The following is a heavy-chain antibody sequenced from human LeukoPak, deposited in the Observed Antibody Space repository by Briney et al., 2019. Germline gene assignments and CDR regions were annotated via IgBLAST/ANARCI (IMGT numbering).Heavy chain of an antibody. V-gene: IGHV4-34*01. D-gene: IGHD2-15*01. CDR1: GGSFSGYY. CDR2: INHSGST. Sequence: SSETLPLTCAVYGGSFSGYYWSWIRQPPGKGLEWIGEINHSGSTNYSPSLKSRVTMSVDTSKNQFSLKLSSVTAADTAVYYCARGVYCSGGSCYIPFDYWGQGILVTVSS. J-gene: IGHJ4*02. CDR3: ARGVYCSGGSCYIPFDY.